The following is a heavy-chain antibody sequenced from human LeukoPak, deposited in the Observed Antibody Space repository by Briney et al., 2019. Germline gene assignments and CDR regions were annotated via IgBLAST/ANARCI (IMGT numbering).Heavy chain of an antibody. CDR2: VSGNGGGT. CDR3: AKDSYGDYPYWFDP. Sequence: SLRLSCVAXGFTFXRYAMSWVRQVPGKGLEWVSTVSGNGGGTYYADSVKGRFTISRDNSKNTLYLQMNSLRAEDTAVYYCAKDSYGDYPYWFDPWGQGTLVTVSS. V-gene: IGHV3-23*01. D-gene: IGHD4-17*01. CDR1: GFTFXRYA. J-gene: IGHJ5*02.